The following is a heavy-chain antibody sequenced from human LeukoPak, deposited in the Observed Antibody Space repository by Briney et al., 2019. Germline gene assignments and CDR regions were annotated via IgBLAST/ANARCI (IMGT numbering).Heavy chain of an antibody. CDR2: ISGSGGST. J-gene: IGHJ5*02. Sequence: GGSLRLSCAASGFTFSSYGMSWVRQAPAKGLEWVSTISGSGGSTYYADSVKGRFTISRDNSRNTLSVQMNSLRADDTAVYFCARDQGCCSGGSCYNSFDPWGQGTLVTVSS. D-gene: IGHD2-15*01. V-gene: IGHV3-23*01. CDR3: ARDQGCCSGGSCYNSFDP. CDR1: GFTFSSYG.